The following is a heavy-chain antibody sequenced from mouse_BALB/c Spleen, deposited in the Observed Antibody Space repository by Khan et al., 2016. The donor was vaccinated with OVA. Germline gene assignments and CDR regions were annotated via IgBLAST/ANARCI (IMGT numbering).Heavy chain of an antibody. J-gene: IGHJ3*01. CDR3: SRHGHVAWLTY. CDR1: GYSFTSYY. V-gene: IGHV1S135*01. D-gene: IGHD2-2*01. CDR2: IDPFSGGT. Sequence: VQLKQSGPELMKPGASVKISCKASGYSFTSYYIHWVMQSHGKSLEWIGYIDPFSGGTTYNQKFEGKATLTVDKSSSTAYIHLSNLTSEDSAVHYCSRHGHVAWLTYWGQGTLVTVSA.